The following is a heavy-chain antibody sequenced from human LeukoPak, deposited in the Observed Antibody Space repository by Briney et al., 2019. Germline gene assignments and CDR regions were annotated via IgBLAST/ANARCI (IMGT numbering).Heavy chain of an antibody. V-gene: IGHV3-21*01. D-gene: IGHD5-12*01. Sequence: GGSLRLSCAASGFTFSSYSMNWVRQAPGKRLEWVSSISSRSSYIYYTDSVKGRFTISRDNAKNSLHLQMNSLRAEDTALYYCARGSTGGYSGYDATRKYFDYWGQGTLVTVSS. CDR3: ARGSTGGYSGYDATRKYFDY. J-gene: IGHJ4*02. CDR2: ISSRSSYI. CDR1: GFTFSSYS.